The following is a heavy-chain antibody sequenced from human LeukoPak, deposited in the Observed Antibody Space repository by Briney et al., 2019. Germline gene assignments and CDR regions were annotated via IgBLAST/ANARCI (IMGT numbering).Heavy chain of an antibody. J-gene: IGHJ4*02. CDR1: GGSFSGYY. Sequence: SETLSLTCAVYGGSFSGYYWSWIRQPPGKGLEWIGEINHSGSTNSNPSLKSRVTISIDKSKNHLSLNLTSVTAADTAVYYCSRESGAFSPFGYWGQGTLVTVSS. CDR2: INHSGST. D-gene: IGHD1-26*01. CDR3: SRESGAFSPFGY. V-gene: IGHV4-34*01.